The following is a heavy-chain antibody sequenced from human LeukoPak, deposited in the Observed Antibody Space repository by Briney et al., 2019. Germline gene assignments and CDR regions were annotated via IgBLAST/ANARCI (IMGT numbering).Heavy chain of an antibody. CDR3: ARERGSGWYRAAFDI. V-gene: IGHV4-59*12. J-gene: IGHJ3*02. CDR2: IYYSGSS. Sequence: SETLSLTWTVSGGSISRYYWSWVRQPAGKGLGWIGYIYYSGSSNYNPSLKSRATIALDRSKNQFSLQLSSVPAADTAVYYCARERGSGWYRAAFDIWGQGTMVTVSS. CDR1: GGSISRYY. D-gene: IGHD6-19*01.